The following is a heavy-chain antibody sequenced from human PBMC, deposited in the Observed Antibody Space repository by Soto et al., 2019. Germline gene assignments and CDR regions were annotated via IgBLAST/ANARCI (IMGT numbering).Heavy chain of an antibody. V-gene: IGHV6-1*01. CDR1: GDSVSSNNVA. J-gene: IGHJ4*02. Sequence: SQTLSLTCDISGDSVSSNNVAWNWIRQSPSTGLEWLGRTYYRSQWYDDYAESVKSRISIIPDTSKNQFSLRLNSVTPEDTAVYYCARESSGYYYRYFDCWGQGTLVTV. D-gene: IGHD3-22*01. CDR2: TYYRSQWYD. CDR3: ARESSGYYYRYFDC.